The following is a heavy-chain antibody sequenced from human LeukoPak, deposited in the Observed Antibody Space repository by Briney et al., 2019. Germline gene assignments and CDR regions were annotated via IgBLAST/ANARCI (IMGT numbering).Heavy chain of an antibody. Sequence: HPGGPLRLSCAASGFPYRCYVMSWVRPAPGKGLEWVSIISGSGDSTYYADSVKGRFTISRDNSKNTLYLQMNSLRAEDTAVYYCAKLDGSSWLYYFDYWGQGTLVTVSS. D-gene: IGHD6-13*01. CDR3: AKLDGSSWLYYFDY. CDR1: GFPYRCYV. J-gene: IGHJ4*02. V-gene: IGHV3-23*01. CDR2: ISGSGDST.